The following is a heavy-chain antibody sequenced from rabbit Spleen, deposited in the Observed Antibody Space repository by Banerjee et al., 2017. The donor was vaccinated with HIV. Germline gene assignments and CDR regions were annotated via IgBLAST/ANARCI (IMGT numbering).Heavy chain of an antibody. V-gene: IGHV1S40*01. Sequence: QSLEESGGDLVKPGTSLTLTCTASGFSFSSDYYMCWVRQAPGKGLECIACIYAASSSSTYYASWARGRFTISKTSSTTVTLQVTSLTAADTATYFCARDAGSGAYIDGYFDLWGPGTLVTVS. CDR1: GFSFSSDYY. J-gene: IGHJ4*01. CDR2: IYAASSSST. D-gene: IGHD8-1*01. CDR3: ARDAGSGAYIDGYFDL.